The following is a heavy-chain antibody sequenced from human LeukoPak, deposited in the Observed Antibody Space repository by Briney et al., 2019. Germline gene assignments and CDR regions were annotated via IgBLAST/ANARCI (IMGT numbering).Heavy chain of an antibody. V-gene: IGHV4-34*01. CDR3: ARGSRGYSYGSPGPLMDV. D-gene: IGHD5-18*01. Sequence: SETLSLTCAVYGGSFSGYYWSWIRQPPGKGLEWIGEINHSGSTNYNPSLKSRVTISVDTSQNQFSLKLSAVTAADTAVYYCARGSRGYSYGSPGPLMDVWGKGTTVTVSS. J-gene: IGHJ6*03. CDR1: GGSFSGYY. CDR2: INHSGST.